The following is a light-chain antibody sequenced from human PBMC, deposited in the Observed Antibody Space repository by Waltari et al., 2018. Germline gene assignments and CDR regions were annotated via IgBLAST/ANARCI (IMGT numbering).Light chain of an antibody. CDR1: NIGGKG. CDR3: QVWDDVTDSGV. CDR2: YDS. V-gene: IGLV3-21*04. J-gene: IGLJ3*02. Sequence: YVLPQPPSVSVDPGKTTRLTCGGANIGGKGVSCYQQKPGQAPWLVMFYDSDRPSEIPERFSGSNSGNTATLTISWVEAGDEADYHCQVWDDVTDSGVFGGGTKLTVL.